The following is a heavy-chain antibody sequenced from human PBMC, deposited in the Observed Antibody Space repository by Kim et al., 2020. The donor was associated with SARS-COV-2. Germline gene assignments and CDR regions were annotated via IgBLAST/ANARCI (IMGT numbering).Heavy chain of an antibody. Sequence: GGSLRLSCAASGFTFSSYAMHWVRQAPGKGLEWVAVISYDGSNKYYADSVKGRFTISRDNSKNTLYLQMNSLRAEDTAVYYCARDRRMVGATTPYYYYGMDVWGQGTTVTVSS. V-gene: IGHV3-30*04. J-gene: IGHJ6*02. D-gene: IGHD1-26*01. CDR3: ARDRRMVGATTPYYYYGMDV. CDR2: ISYDGSNK. CDR1: GFTFSSYA.